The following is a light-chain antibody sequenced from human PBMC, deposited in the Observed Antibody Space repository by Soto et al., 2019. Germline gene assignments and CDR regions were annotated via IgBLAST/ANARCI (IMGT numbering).Light chain of an antibody. J-gene: IGLJ1*01. CDR1: SSDVGAYNY. V-gene: IGLV2-14*01. CDR2: EVS. Sequence: QSVLTQPASVSGSPGQSITISCTGTSSDVGAYNYVSWYQQHPGKAPKLMIYEVSNRPSGVSNRLSGSKSGNTASLTISGLQAEDEADYYCSSYTSSSTPYVFGTGTKVTVL. CDR3: SSYTSSSTPYV.